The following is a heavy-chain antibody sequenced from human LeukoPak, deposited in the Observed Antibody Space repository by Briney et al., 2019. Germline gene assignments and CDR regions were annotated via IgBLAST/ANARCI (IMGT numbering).Heavy chain of an antibody. V-gene: IGHV4-30-4*08. J-gene: IGHJ3*02. CDR2: IYYSGST. CDR3: ARAVGDFWGGYSAFDI. CDR1: GGSISSGDYY. D-gene: IGHD3-3*01. Sequence: PSQTLSLTCTVSGGSISSGDYYWSWIRQPPGKGLEWIGYIYYSGSTYYNPSLKSRVTISVDTSKNQFSLKLSSVTAADTAVYYCARAVGDFWGGYSAFDIWGQGTMVTVSS.